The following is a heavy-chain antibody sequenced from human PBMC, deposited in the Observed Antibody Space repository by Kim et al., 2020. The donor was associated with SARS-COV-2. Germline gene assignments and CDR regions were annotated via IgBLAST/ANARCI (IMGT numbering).Heavy chain of an antibody. CDR2: IYYSGST. J-gene: IGHJ4*02. Sequence: SETLSLTCTVSGGSISSSSYYWGWIRQPPGKGLEWIGSIYYSGSTYYNPSLESRVTISVDTSKNQFSLKLSSVTAADTAVYYCARHTGGHFDYWGQGTLVTVSS. D-gene: IGHD3-10*01. V-gene: IGHV4-39*01. CDR3: ARHTGGHFDY. CDR1: GGSISSSSYY.